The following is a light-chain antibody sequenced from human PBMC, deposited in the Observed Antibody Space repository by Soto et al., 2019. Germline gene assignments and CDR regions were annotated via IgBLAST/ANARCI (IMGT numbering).Light chain of an antibody. J-gene: IGKJ1*01. CDR2: GAS. CDR1: QSVSSY. CDR3: QQYGSSGT. Sequence: EIVLTQSPSTLSLSPGERATLSCRASQSVSSYLALYQQKPGQAPRLLIYGASNRATGIPDRFSGSGSGTDFTLTISRLEPEDFAVYHCQQYGSSGTFGQGTKVDIK. V-gene: IGKV3-20*01.